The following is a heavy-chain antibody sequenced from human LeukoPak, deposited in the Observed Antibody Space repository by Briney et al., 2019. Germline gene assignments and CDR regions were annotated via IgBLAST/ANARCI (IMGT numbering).Heavy chain of an antibody. J-gene: IGHJ3*02. CDR2: FHNSGTS. Sequence: SETLSLTCTVSDDSISDYYRGWIRQPPGKGLEWIGYFHNSGTSTYNPSLKSRVTISADTSKNQFSLKLNSLTTADTAVYYCARYTSMIAFHARGFDIWGQGTLVTVSS. CDR1: DDSISDYY. CDR3: ARYTSMIAFHARGFDI. D-gene: IGHD5-18*01. V-gene: IGHV4-59*01.